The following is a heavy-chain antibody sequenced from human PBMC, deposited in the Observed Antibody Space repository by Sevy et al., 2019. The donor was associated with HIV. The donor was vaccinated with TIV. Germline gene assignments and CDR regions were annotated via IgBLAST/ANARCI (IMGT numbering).Heavy chain of an antibody. CDR1: GLTLTTPG. CDR3: AGAETTMITDLDY. D-gene: IGHD3-16*01. V-gene: IGHV3-23*01. Sequence: AGSLRLSCAASGLTLTTPGMSWVHQAPGKELEWVAGVTSDGTTYYADSVRDRFTVSRDNSKNTLYLQLNSLRADDTAVFYCAGAETTMITDLDYWGQGTLVTVSS. J-gene: IGHJ4*02. CDR2: VTSDGTT.